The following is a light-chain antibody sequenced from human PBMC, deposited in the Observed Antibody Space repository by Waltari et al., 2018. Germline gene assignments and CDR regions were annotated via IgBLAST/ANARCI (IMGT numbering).Light chain of an antibody. CDR1: QSVSSS. CDR3: QQYSNWPWT. J-gene: IGKJ1*01. V-gene: IGKV3-15*01. Sequence: EIVLTQSPATLSLSPGERATLSCRASQSVSSSLAWYQQKPGQAPRLLIYGASSRATGIPERFSGSGSGTDFTLTISSLEPEDFAVYYCQQYSNWPWTFGQGTKVEIK. CDR2: GAS.